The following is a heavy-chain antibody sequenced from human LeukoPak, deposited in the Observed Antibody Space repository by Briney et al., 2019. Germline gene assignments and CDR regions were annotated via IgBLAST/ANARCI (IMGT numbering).Heavy chain of an antibody. CDR2: IYHSGST. CDR3: ARRYYASVPGEWFDP. V-gene: IGHV4-39*07. Sequence: SETLSLTCTVSGGSISSSLYHWGWIRQSPGKGLEWIGSIYHSGSTYYNPSLKTRVTISVDTSKNQFSLKLSSVTAADTAVYYCARRYYASVPGEWFDPWGQGTLVTVSS. CDR1: GGSISSSLYH. D-gene: IGHD3-10*01. J-gene: IGHJ5*02.